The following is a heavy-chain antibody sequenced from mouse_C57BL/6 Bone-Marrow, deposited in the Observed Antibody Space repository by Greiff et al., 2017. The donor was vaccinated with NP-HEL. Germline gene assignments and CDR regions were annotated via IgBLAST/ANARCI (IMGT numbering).Heavy chain of an antibody. V-gene: IGHV5-17*01. CDR2: ISSGSSTI. D-gene: IGHD1-1*01. CDR3: ARPSYYGSSYDAMDY. J-gene: IGHJ4*01. Sequence: EVKLMESGGGLVKPGGSLKLSCAASGFTFSDYGMHWVRQAPEKGLEWVAYISSGSSTIYYADTVTGRFTISRDNAKNTLFLQMTSLRSEDTAMYDCARPSYYGSSYDAMDYWGQGTSVTVSS. CDR1: GFTFSDYG.